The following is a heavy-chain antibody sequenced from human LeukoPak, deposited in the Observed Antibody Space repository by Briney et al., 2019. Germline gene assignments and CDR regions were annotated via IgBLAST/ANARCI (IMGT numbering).Heavy chain of an antibody. CDR2: IIPIFGTA. D-gene: IGHD3-16*02. Sequence: SVKVSCKASGGTFSSYAIRWVRQAPGQGLEWMGGIIPIFGTANYAQKFQGRVTITADESTSTAYMELSSLRSEDTAVYYCAISTPYLHFDYWGQGTLVTVSS. CDR1: GGTFSSYA. J-gene: IGHJ4*02. CDR3: AISTPYLHFDY. V-gene: IGHV1-69*13.